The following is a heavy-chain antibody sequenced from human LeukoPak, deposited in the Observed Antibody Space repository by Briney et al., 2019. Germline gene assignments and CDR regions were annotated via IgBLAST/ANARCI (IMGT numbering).Heavy chain of an antibody. J-gene: IGHJ4*02. CDR1: GGSISSGSYY. CDR3: ARGTYCGGDCYFDY. V-gene: IGHV4-61*02. CDR2: IYTSGST. Sequence: SETLSLTCTVSGGSISSGSYYWSWIRQPAGKGREWVGRIYTSGSTNYNPSLKSRVTISVDTSKNQFSLKLSSVTAADTAVYYCARGTYCGGDCYFDYWGQGTLVTVSS. D-gene: IGHD2-21*02.